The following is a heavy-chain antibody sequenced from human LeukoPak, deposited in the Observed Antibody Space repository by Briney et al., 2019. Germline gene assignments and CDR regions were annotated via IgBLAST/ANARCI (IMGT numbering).Heavy chain of an antibody. CDR2: IYYSGST. CDR1: GGSISSSSYY. J-gene: IGHJ5*02. Sequence: MPSETLSLTCTVSGGSISSSSYYWGWIRQPPGKGLEWIGSIYYSGSTYYNPSLKSRVTISVDTSKNQFSLELTSVTAADTAVYYCARRVYSGNTGWFDPWGQGTLVTVSS. D-gene: IGHD1-26*01. CDR3: ARRVYSGNTGWFDP. V-gene: IGHV4-39*07.